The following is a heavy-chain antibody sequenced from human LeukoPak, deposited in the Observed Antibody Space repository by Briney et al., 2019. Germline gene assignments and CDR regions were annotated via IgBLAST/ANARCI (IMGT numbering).Heavy chain of an antibody. Sequence: PGGSLRLSCAASGFTVSRNYMSWVRQAPGKGLEWVSVIYSGGSTYYADSVKGRFTISRHNSKNTLYLQMNSLRAEYTAVYYCASGPTDAFDIWGQGTMVTVSS. D-gene: IGHD3/OR15-3a*01. V-gene: IGHV3-53*04. CDR2: IYSGGST. CDR3: ASGPTDAFDI. CDR1: GFTVSRNY. J-gene: IGHJ3*02.